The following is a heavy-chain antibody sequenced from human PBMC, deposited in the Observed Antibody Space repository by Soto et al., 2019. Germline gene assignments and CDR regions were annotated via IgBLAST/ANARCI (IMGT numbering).Heavy chain of an antibody. Sequence: SQTLSLTCAISGDSVSSNSAAWNWIRQSPSRGLEWLGRTYYRSKWYNDYAVSVKSRITINPDTSKNPFSLQLNSVSPVDTAVYFCARGIPSPLDLLLWFGELLARPDYAFDIWGQGTMVTVSS. D-gene: IGHD3-10*01. CDR1: GDSVSSNSAA. J-gene: IGHJ3*02. CDR3: ARGIPSPLDLLLWFGELLARPDYAFDI. CDR2: TYYRSKWYN. V-gene: IGHV6-1*01.